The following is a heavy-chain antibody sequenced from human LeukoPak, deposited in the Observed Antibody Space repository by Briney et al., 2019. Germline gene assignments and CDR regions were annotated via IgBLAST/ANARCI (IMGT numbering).Heavy chain of an antibody. CDR1: GFSLSSSGVG. Sequence: SGPTLVNPTQTLTLTCTFSGFSLSSSGVGVGWVRQPPGKALEWLVLIYWDDDKRYSPSLESRLTMTKDTSKNQVVLTMTNMDLVDTATYYCAHRGEWLQFGDAFDVWGQGTVVTISS. V-gene: IGHV2-5*02. CDR3: AHRGEWLQFGDAFDV. CDR2: IYWDDDK. D-gene: IGHD5-24*01. J-gene: IGHJ3*01.